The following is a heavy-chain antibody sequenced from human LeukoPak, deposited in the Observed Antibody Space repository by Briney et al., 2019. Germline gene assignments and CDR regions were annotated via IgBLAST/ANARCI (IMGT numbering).Heavy chain of an antibody. Sequence: GASVKVFCKASGGTFSSYAISWVRQAPGQGLEWMGGIIPIFGTANYAQKFQGRVTITADESTSTAYMELSSLRSEDTAVYYCARSGRNFEYSSSEPLDYWGQGTLVTVSS. D-gene: IGHD6-6*01. CDR2: IIPIFGTA. V-gene: IGHV1-69*13. CDR1: GGTFSSYA. CDR3: ARSGRNFEYSSSEPLDY. J-gene: IGHJ4*02.